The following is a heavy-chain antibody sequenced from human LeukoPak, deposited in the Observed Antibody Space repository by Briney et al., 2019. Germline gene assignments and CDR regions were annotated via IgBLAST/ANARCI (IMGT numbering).Heavy chain of an antibody. D-gene: IGHD5-12*01. J-gene: IGHJ4*02. Sequence: ASVTVSCKASGYTFTSYDINWVRQAPGQGLEWMGWMNPNSGNTGYAQKFQGRVTMTRNTSISTAYMELSSLRSEDTAVYYCARAADVHSGYGAWGQGTLVTVSS. V-gene: IGHV1-8*01. CDR1: GYTFTSYD. CDR3: ARAADVHSGYGA. CDR2: MNPNSGNT.